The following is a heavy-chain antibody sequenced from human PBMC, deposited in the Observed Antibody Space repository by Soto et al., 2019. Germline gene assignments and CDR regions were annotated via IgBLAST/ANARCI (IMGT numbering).Heavy chain of an antibody. CDR1: GYTFTSYA. D-gene: IGHD5-12*01. V-gene: IGHV1-3*01. CDR3: ATPIVAFY. CDR2: INAGNGNT. Sequence: ASVKISCKASGYTFTSYAIHWVRQAPGQRLEWMGWINAGNGNTKYSQKFQGRVIITRDTSAGTAYMELRSLRSEDTAVYYCATPIVAFYWGQGTLVTVSS. J-gene: IGHJ4*02.